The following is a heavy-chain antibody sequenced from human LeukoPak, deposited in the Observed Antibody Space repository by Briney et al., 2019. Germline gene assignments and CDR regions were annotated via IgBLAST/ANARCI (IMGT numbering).Heavy chain of an antibody. V-gene: IGHV4-30-2*01. CDR1: GGSIRSGGYS. Sequence: SETLSLTCAVSGGSIRSGGYSWSWIRQPPGKGLEWIGYIYRSGSTYYNPSLKSRVTMSVDTSKNQFSLKLTSVTAADTAVYYCAASTYYYDSSGYLTDYFRHWGQGTLVSVSS. CDR2: IYRSGST. CDR3: AASTYYYDSSGYLTDYFRH. D-gene: IGHD3-22*01. J-gene: IGHJ1*01.